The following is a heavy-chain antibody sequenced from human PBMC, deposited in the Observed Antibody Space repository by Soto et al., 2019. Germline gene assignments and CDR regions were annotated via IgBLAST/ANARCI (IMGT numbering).Heavy chain of an antibody. D-gene: IGHD3-10*01. CDR3: VKQRGSGKTYCYNMDV. J-gene: IGHJ6*02. CDR2: INYNSRAT. Sequence: EVQLLESGGGLVQPGGSLRLSCETSGFSFNSYAMTWVRQAPGMGLEWVAVINYNSRATFHAQSVKGRFTISRDNSRNTVFLQMDCLRAEDTAVYYCVKQRGSGKTYCYNMDVWGLGTTVIVSS. CDR1: GFSFNSYA. V-gene: IGHV3-23*01.